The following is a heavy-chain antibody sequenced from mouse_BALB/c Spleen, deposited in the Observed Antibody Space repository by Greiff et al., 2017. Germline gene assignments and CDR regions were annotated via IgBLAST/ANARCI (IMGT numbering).Heavy chain of an antibody. CDR3: ASAYYGTTGGAMDY. V-gene: IGHV5-6-5*01. Sequence: EVHLVESGGGLVKPGGSLKLSCAASGFTFSSYAMSWVRQTPEKRLEWVASISSGGSTYYPDSVKGRFTISRDNARNILYLQMSSLRSEDTAMYYCASAYYGTTGGAMDYWGQGTSVTVSS. CDR2: ISSGGST. CDR1: GFTFSSYA. J-gene: IGHJ4*01. D-gene: IGHD2-10*01.